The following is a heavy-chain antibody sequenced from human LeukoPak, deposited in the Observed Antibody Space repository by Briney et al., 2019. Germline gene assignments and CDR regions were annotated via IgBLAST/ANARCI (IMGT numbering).Heavy chain of an antibody. D-gene: IGHD3-10*01. J-gene: IGHJ6*03. CDR2: ISYDGSNK. Sequence: PGGSLRLSCAASGFTFSSYAMHWVRQAPGKGLEWVAVISYDGSNKYYADSVKGRFTISRDNAKKSLYLQMNSLRAEDTAVYYCARVRNYGSGSWYVDVWGKGTTVTVSS. CDR3: ARVRNYGSGSWYVDV. V-gene: IGHV3-30-3*01. CDR1: GFTFSSYA.